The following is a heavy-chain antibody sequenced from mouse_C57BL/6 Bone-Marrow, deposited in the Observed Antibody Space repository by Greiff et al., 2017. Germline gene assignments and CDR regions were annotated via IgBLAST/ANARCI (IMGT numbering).Heavy chain of an antibody. Sequence: EVMLVESGGGLVKLGGSLKLSCAASGFTFSSYYMSWVRQTPEKRLELVAAINSNGGSTYYPDTVKGRFTISRDNAKNTLYLQMSSLKSEDTALYYCARLGYGNTFDYWGQGTTLTVAS. V-gene: IGHV5-6-2*01. CDR3: ARLGYGNTFDY. CDR1: GFTFSSYY. CDR2: INSNGGST. J-gene: IGHJ2*01. D-gene: IGHD2-10*02.